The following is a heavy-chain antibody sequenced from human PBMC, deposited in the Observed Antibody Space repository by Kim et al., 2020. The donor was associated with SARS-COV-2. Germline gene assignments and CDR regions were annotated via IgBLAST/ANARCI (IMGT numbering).Heavy chain of an antibody. CDR1: GYSFTSYW. CDR3: ARTYYYGSGPEMGGSYGMDV. CDR2: IDPSDSYT. V-gene: IGHV5-10-1*01. Sequence: GESLKISCKGSGYSFTSYWISWVRQMPGKGLEWMGRIDPSDSYTNYSPSFQGHVTISADKSISTAYLQWSSLKASDTAMYYCARTYYYGSGPEMGGSYGMDVWGQGTTVTVSS. J-gene: IGHJ6*02. D-gene: IGHD3-10*01.